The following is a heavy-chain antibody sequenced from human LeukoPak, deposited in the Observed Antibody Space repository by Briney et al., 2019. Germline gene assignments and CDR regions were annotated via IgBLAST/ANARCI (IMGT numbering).Heavy chain of an antibody. D-gene: IGHD2-2*01. CDR1: GFTFSSYA. CDR3: AKVTRYCSSTSCRHSDY. V-gene: IGHV3-23*01. CDR2: ISGSGGST. J-gene: IGHJ4*02. Sequence: GGSLRLSCAASGFTFSSYAMSWVRQAPGKGLEWVSAISGSGGSTYYADSVKGRFTISRDNSKNTLCLQMNSLRAEDTAVYYCAKVTRYCSSTSCRHSDYWGQGTLVTVSS.